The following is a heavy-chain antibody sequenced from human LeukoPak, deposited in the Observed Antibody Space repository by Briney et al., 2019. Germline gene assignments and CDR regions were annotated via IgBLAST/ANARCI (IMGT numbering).Heavy chain of an antibody. CDR1: GGSITDYY. V-gene: IGHV4-59*01. J-gene: IGHJ4*02. D-gene: IGHD2-15*01. CDR2: NYYNGAT. CDR3: TRSDYSTYFNY. Sequence: PSETLSLTCTVSGGSITDYYWIWIRQPPGKGLEYIGYNYYNGATNYNPSLKSRATISVDTSKNQFSLNLRSVTAADTAVYYCTRSDYSTYFNYWGPGTLVTVSS.